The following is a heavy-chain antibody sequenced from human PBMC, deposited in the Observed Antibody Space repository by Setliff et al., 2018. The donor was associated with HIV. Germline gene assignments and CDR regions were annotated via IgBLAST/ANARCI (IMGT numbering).Heavy chain of an antibody. J-gene: IGHJ5*02. Sequence: SVKVSCKASGGTFDTYVISWLRQAPGQGLEWMGGIIPILGVANYAQTFQGRLTITADKSTNTAYMELSSLKSDDTAVYYCARGPEEGDCSGGSCYGNFDPWGQGTLVTVSS. V-gene: IGHV1-69*10. CDR1: GGTFDTYV. D-gene: IGHD2-15*01. CDR3: ARGPEEGDCSGGSCYGNFDP. CDR2: IIPILGVA.